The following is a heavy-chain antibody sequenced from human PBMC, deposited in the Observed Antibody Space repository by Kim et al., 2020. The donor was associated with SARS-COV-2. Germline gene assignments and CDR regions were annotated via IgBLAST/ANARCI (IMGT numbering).Heavy chain of an antibody. CDR3: TTDRWGRRHYYFDY. CDR1: GFTFSNAW. Sequence: GGSLRLSCAASGFTFSNAWMSWVRQAPGKGLEWVGRIKSKTDGGTTDYAAPVKGRFTISRDDSKNTLYLQMNSLKTEDTAVYYCTTDRWGRRHYYFDYWGQGTLVTVSS. V-gene: IGHV3-15*01. D-gene: IGHD1-26*01. J-gene: IGHJ4*02. CDR2: IKSKTDGGTT.